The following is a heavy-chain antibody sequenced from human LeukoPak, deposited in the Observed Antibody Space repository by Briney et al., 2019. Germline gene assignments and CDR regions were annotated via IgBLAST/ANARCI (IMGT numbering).Heavy chain of an antibody. CDR1: GYTFTSYD. CDR3: ARNFEYYDFWSGYPHYYMDV. V-gene: IGHV1-8*03. D-gene: IGHD3-3*01. J-gene: IGHJ6*03. CDR2: MNPNSGNT. Sequence: ASVKVSCKASGYTFTSYDINWVRQAPGQGLEWMGWMNPNSGNTGYAQKFQGRVTITRNTSISTAYMELSSLRSEDTAVYYCARNFEYYDFWSGYPHYYMDVWGQGTTVTVSS.